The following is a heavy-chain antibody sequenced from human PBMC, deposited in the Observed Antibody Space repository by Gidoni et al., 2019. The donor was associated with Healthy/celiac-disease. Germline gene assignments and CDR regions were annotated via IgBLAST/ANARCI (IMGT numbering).Heavy chain of an antibody. Sequence: QLQLPQSGPGLVKPSETLSLTCTVPGGSISSSSYYWGWFRQPPGKGLEWLGSIYYSGSTYYNPSLKSRVTISVDTSKNQFSLKLSSVTAADTAVYYCARLTQTITMVRGVTAALGGMDVWGQGTTVTVSS. V-gene: IGHV4-39*01. J-gene: IGHJ6*02. CDR1: GGSISSSSYY. CDR2: IYYSGST. CDR3: ARLTQTITMVRGVTAALGGMDV. D-gene: IGHD3-10*01.